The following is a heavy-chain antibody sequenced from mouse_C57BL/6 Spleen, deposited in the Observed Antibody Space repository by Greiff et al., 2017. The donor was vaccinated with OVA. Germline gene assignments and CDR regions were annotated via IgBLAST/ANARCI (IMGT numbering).Heavy chain of an antibody. CDR3: ARGHGSSYGYFDV. J-gene: IGHJ1*03. V-gene: IGHV1-72*01. D-gene: IGHD1-1*01. CDR2: IDPNSGGT. Sequence: VQLQQSGAELVKPGASVKLSCKASGYTFTSYWMHWVKQRPGRGLEWIGRIDPNSGGTKYNEKFKSKATLTVDKPASTAYMQLSSLTSEDSAVYYCARGHGSSYGYFDVWGTGTTVTVSS. CDR1: GYTFTSYW.